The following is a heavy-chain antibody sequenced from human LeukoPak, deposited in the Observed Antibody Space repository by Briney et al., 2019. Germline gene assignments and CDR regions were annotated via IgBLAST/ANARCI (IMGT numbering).Heavy chain of an antibody. Sequence: GGSLRLSCVASGLTFSTYEMKWVRQAPGKGLEGVSYISSSGSTIYYADSVKGRFTISRDNAKNSLYLQMNSLRAEDTAIYYCARGPGYTSSWGQGTLVTVSS. J-gene: IGHJ4*02. CDR2: ISSSGSTI. CDR3: ARGPGYTSS. CDR1: GLTFSTYE. D-gene: IGHD6-13*01. V-gene: IGHV3-48*03.